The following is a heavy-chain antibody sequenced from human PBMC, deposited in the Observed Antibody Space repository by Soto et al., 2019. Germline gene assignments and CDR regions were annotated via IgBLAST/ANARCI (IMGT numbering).Heavy chain of an antibody. CDR2: VSGAGLIT. Sequence: GGSLRLSCSASGFTFSNYAMSWVRRAPGKGLEWVSSVSGAGLITYYADSVRGRFTISRDNSRNTLYLQMNSLRAEDTAVYYCAYSSTPFDYWGQGTLVTVSS. CDR1: GFTFSNYA. CDR3: AYSSTPFDY. J-gene: IGHJ4*02. V-gene: IGHV3-23*01. D-gene: IGHD6-13*01.